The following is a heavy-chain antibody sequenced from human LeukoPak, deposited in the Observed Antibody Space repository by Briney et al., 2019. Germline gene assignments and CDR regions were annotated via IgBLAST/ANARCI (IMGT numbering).Heavy chain of an antibody. V-gene: IGHV1-8*01. Sequence: GASVKVSCTASGYTFTSYDLNWVRQATGQGLEWMGWMNPNNAHTGYAQKFQGRVTMTTDTSTSTAYMELSSLRSEDTAVYYCARVSCSSTNCRPSNYYYMDVWGKGTTVTVSS. J-gene: IGHJ6*03. CDR1: GYTFTSYD. D-gene: IGHD2-2*01. CDR3: ARVSCSSTNCRPSNYYYMDV. CDR2: MNPNNAHT.